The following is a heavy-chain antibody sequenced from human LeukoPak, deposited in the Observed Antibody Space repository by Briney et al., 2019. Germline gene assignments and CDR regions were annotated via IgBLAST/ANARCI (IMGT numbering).Heavy chain of an antibody. CDR1: GGSISSYY. CDR2: IYHSGST. D-gene: IGHD2-21*02. J-gene: IGHJ4*02. CDR3: AVVRKVVTAIVDY. V-gene: IGHV4-59*04. Sequence: SETLSLTCTVSGGSISSYYWSWIRQPPGKGLEWIGSIYHSGSTYYNPSLKSRVTISVDTSKNQFSLKLSSVTAADTAVYYCAVVRKVVTAIVDYWGKGTLVTVSS.